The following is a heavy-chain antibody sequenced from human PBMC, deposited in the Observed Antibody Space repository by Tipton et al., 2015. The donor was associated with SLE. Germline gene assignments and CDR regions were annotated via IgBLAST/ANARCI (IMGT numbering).Heavy chain of an antibody. CDR2: ISSSSYYI. CDR1: GFTFSRHW. J-gene: IGHJ4*02. V-gene: IGHV3-21*03. CDR3: ARGFLGMKAAQYYFDY. D-gene: IGHD6-25*01. Sequence: SLRLSCEASGFTFSRHWMNWVRQAPGKGLEWVSSISSSSYYIYYADSVKGRFTISRDNAKKSLYLQMNSLRAEDTAVYYCARGFLGMKAAQYYFDYWGQGTLVTVSS.